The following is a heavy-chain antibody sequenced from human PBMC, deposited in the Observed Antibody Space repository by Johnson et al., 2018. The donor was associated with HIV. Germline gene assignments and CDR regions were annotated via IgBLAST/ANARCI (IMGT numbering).Heavy chain of an antibody. J-gene: IGHJ3*02. CDR2: IHSGGST. CDR1: GLSVSINY. V-gene: IGHV3-53*01. D-gene: IGHD3-16*01. CDR3: AKDERQMGGWSHAFDI. Sequence: VQLVESGGGLIQPGGSLRLSCAVSGLSVSINYITWVRQAPGKGLEWVSVIHSGGSTYYADSVRGRFTISRDNSKNTLYLQMSSLKVEDTAVYYCAKDERQMGGWSHAFDIWGQGTMVTVSS.